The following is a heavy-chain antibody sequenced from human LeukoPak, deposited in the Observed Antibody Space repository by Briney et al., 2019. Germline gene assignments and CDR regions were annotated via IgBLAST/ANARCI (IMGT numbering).Heavy chain of an antibody. J-gene: IGHJ4*02. V-gene: IGHV4-59*01. D-gene: IGHD2-21*02. Sequence: PSETLSLTCTVSGGSISSYYWSWIRQPPGKGLEWIGYIYYSGRTNYNPSLKSRVTISVDTSKNQFSLKLSSVTAADTAVYYCARGRNDSPDRFDFWGQGTLVTVSS. CDR3: ARGRNDSPDRFDF. CDR1: GGSISSYY. CDR2: IYYSGRT.